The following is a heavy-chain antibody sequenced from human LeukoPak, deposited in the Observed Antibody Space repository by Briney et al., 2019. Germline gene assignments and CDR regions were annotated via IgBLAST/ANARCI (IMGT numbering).Heavy chain of an antibody. J-gene: IGHJ4*02. Sequence: GGSLRLSCAGSGFTFSNYNMNWVRQAPGKGLEWVSYISSSSTYIYYADSVKGRFTVSRDNAKNSLYLQMNSLRAEDTAVYYCAREELEYSLVDYWGQGTLVTVSS. CDR2: ISSSSTYI. D-gene: IGHD5-12*01. V-gene: IGHV3-21*01. CDR1: GFTFSNYN. CDR3: AREELEYSLVDY.